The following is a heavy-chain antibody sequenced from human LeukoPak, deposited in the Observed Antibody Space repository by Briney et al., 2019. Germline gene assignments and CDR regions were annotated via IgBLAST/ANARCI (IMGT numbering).Heavy chain of an antibody. CDR3: AREGVAATDLDY. J-gene: IGHJ4*02. D-gene: IGHD6-13*01. CDR2: INPSGGSA. V-gene: IGHV1-46*01. CDR1: GYTFSIYN. Sequence: ASVKVSCKASGYTFSIYNMHWVRQAPGQGLEWMGIINPSGGSATNAQMFQGRVTMTRDTSTVYMELSSLRSEDTAVYYCAREGVAATDLDYWGQGTLVTVSS.